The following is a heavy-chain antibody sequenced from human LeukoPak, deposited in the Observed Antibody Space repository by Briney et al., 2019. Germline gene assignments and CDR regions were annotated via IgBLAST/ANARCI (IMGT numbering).Heavy chain of an antibody. CDR1: GLNFGESA. V-gene: IGHV3-43*02. J-gene: IGHJ4*02. CDR3: AKESGKFDY. CDR2: ISADGGSA. Sequence: AGSPRLSCVASGLNFGESAMHWVRQAPGKGLEWVSLISADGGSAFSADSVKGRFSISRDNSKNSLYLQMDSLRSEDTAMYYCAKESGKFDYWGQGTLDVVSS.